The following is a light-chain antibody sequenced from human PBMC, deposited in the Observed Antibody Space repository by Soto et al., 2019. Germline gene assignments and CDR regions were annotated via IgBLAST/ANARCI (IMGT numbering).Light chain of an antibody. CDR3: QQYNSYRT. CDR1: QSISSW. CDR2: DAS. V-gene: IGKV1-5*01. Sequence: DIQMTQSPSTLSASVGDRVTITGRASQSISSWLAWYQQKPGKAPKLLIYDASSLESGVPSRFSGSVSGTEFTLTISSLQPDDFATYYCQQYNSYRTFGQGTKVEIK. J-gene: IGKJ1*01.